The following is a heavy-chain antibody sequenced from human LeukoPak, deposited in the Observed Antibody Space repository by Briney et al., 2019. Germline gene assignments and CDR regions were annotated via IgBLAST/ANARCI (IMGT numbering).Heavy chain of an antibody. CDR1: GYTFTSYG. J-gene: IGHJ4*02. Sequence: ASVKVSCKASGYTFTSYGISWVRQAPGQGLEWMGWISAYNGYTGYAQNFQGRVTMTTDASTSTAYMELRSLRSDDTAVYYCARGDFLKQLAPFDYWGQGTLVTVSS. CDR3: ARGDFLKQLAPFDY. D-gene: IGHD6-13*01. CDR2: ISAYNGYT. V-gene: IGHV1-18*04.